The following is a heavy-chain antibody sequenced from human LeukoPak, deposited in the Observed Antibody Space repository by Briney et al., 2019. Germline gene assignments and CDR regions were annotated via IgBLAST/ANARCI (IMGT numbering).Heavy chain of an antibody. CDR3: APRYIIVVPAAPGY. CDR2: ISGSGGST. J-gene: IGHJ4*02. Sequence: GGSLRLSCAASGLTFSSYAMSWVRQAPGKGLEWVSAISGSGGSTYYADSVKGRFTISRDNSKNTLYLQMNSLRAEDTAVYYCAPRYIIVVPAAPGYWGQGTLVTVSS. V-gene: IGHV3-23*01. D-gene: IGHD2-2*01. CDR1: GLTFSSYA.